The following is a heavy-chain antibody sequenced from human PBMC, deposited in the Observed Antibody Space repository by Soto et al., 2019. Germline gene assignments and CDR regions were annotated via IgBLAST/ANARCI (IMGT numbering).Heavy chain of an antibody. Sequence: PGGSLRLSFAASGFTFSSYSMSWCRQAPGKGLEWVSAISGSGGSTYYADSVKGRFTISRDNSKNTLYLQMNSLRAEDTAVYYCAKVRAYSSSWYWPLYFDYWGQGTLVTVSS. D-gene: IGHD6-13*01. V-gene: IGHV3-23*01. CDR2: ISGSGGST. J-gene: IGHJ4*02. CDR1: GFTFSSYS. CDR3: AKVRAYSSSWYWPLYFDY.